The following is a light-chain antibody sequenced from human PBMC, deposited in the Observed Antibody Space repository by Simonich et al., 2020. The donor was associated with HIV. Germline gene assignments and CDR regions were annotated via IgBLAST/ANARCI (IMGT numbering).Light chain of an antibody. CDR2: DVS. CDR1: RSDVGGYNY. J-gene: IGLJ3*02. V-gene: IGLV2-14*01. Sequence: QSAMTQPDSVSGSPGQSITISCTGTRSDVGGYNYVSWYQQHPSKAPKLMIYDVSSRPSGVSNRFSGSKSGNTASLTISGLQAEDEADYYCSSYTSSSTLVFGGGTKLTVL. CDR3: SSYTSSSTLV.